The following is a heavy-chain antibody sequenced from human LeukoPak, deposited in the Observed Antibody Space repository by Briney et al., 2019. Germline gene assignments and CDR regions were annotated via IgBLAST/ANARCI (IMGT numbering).Heavy chain of an antibody. V-gene: IGHV4-61*02. CDR3: ARGQGCSSGVCPSIGLDY. CDR1: GGSISSGSYY. CDR2: INTSGSP. Sequence: PSQTLSLTCTVSGGSISSGSYYWSWIRQPAGKGLEWIGRINTSGSPNYHPSLKSRVAMSVDTSKNQFALKLTSVTAADTAVYYCARGQGCSSGVCPSIGLDYWGQGTLVTVSS. J-gene: IGHJ4*02. D-gene: IGHD2-8*01.